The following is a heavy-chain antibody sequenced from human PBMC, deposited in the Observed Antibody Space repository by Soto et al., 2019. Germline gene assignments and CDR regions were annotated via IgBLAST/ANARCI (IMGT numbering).Heavy chain of an antibody. Sequence: GGSLRLSCAASGFTFSSYGMHWVRQAPGKGLEWVAVIWYDGSNKYYADSVKGRFTISRDNSKNTLYLQMNSLRAEDTAVYYCARDPLSIAARQNYYYYGMDVWGQGTTVTVSS. D-gene: IGHD6-6*01. J-gene: IGHJ6*02. CDR3: ARDPLSIAARQNYYYYGMDV. CDR2: IWYDGSNK. V-gene: IGHV3-33*01. CDR1: GFTFSSYG.